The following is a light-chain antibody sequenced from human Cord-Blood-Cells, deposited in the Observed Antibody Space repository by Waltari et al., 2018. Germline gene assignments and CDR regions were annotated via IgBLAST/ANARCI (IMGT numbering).Light chain of an antibody. CDR3: QQYNNWPFT. J-gene: IGKJ3*01. CDR2: GAS. CDR1: QSVNSN. V-gene: IGKV3-15*01. Sequence: EIVMTQSPATLSVSPGARATLSCSASQSVNSNLAWYQQKPGQAPRLLIYGASTRATGIPARFSGSGSGTEFTLTISSLQSEDFAVYYCQQYNNWPFTFGPGTKVDIK.